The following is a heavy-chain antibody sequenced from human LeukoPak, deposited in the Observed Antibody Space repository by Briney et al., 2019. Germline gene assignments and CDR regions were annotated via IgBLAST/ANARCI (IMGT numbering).Heavy chain of an antibody. CDR1: GGSFSGYY. J-gene: IGHJ4*02. CDR2: INHSGST. D-gene: IGHD6-19*01. Sequence: SVTLSLTCAVYGGSFSGYYWSWIRQPPGKGLEWIGEINHSGSTNYNPSLKSRVTISVDTSKNQFSLKLSSVTAADTAVYYCARAVAGTVFDYWGQGTLVTVSS. CDR3: ARAVAGTVFDY. V-gene: IGHV4-34*01.